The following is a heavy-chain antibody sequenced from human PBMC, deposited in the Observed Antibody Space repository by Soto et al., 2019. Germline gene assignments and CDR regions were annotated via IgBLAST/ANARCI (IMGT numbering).Heavy chain of an antibody. CDR1: GYTFTGYY. D-gene: IGHD1-26*01. J-gene: IGHJ3*02. Sequence: QVQLVQSGAEVKKPGASVKVSCKASGYTFTGYYMHWVRQAPGQGLEWMGWINPNSGGTNYAQKCQGWVTMTRDTSISTAYMELSRLRSDDTAVYYCARAVSGSPDAFDIWGQGTMVTVSS. CDR2: INPNSGGT. CDR3: ARAVSGSPDAFDI. V-gene: IGHV1-2*04.